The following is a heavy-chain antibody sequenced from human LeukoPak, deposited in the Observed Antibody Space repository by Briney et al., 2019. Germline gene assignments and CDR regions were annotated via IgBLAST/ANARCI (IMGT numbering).Heavy chain of an antibody. Sequence: SPSQTPSLACTVSGDSISSGSYYWSWIRQPPGKGLEWIGYIYYSGSTNYNPSLKSRVTISVDTSKNQFSLKLSSVTAADTAVYYCARGSREDMIVVVSDAFDIWGQGTMVTVSS. D-gene: IGHD3-22*01. V-gene: IGHV4-61*01. CDR2: IYYSGST. CDR3: ARGSREDMIVVVSDAFDI. J-gene: IGHJ3*02. CDR1: GDSISSGSYY.